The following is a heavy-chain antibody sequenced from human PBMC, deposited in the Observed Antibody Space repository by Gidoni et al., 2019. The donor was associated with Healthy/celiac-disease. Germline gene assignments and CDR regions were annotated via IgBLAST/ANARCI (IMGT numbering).Heavy chain of an antibody. CDR3: ARDPPAGSSYYYYYMDV. V-gene: IGHV3-30*04. D-gene: IGHD2-2*01. CDR1: GFTFSSYA. J-gene: IGHJ6*03. CDR2: ISYDGSNK. Sequence: QVQLVESGGGVVQPGRSLRLSCAASGFTFSSYAMHWVRQAPGKGLEWVAVISYDGSNKYYADSVKGRFTISRDNSKNTLYLQMNSLRAEDTAVYYCARDPPAGSSYYYYYMDVWGKGTTVTVSS.